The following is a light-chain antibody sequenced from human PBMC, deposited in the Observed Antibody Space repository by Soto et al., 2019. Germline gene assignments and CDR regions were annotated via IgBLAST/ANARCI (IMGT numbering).Light chain of an antibody. CDR1: NIGSKS. CDR2: YDS. CDR3: QVWDSSSSNVV. V-gene: IGLV3-21*04. J-gene: IGLJ2*01. Sequence: SYELTQPPSVSVAPGKTVRITCGGNNIGSKSVHWYQQKPGQAPVLVIYYDSDRPSGIPERFSGSNTGNTATLTISSVEAADEADDYCQVWDSSSSNVVFGGGTKVTVL.